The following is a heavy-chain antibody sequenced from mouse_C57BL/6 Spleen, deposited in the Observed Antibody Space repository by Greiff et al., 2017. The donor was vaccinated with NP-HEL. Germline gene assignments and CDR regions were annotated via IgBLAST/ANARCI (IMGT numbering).Heavy chain of an antibody. D-gene: IGHD2-4*01. V-gene: IGHV1-80*01. CDR2: IYPGDGDT. J-gene: IGHJ4*01. CDR3: ARGAYNDYDGNWAMDY. CDR1: GYAFSSYW. Sequence: VQLQESGAELVKPGASVKISCKASGYAFSSYWMNWVKQRPGKGLEWIGQIYPGDGDTNYNGKFKGKATLTADKSSSTAYMQLSSLTSEDSAVYFCARGAYNDYDGNWAMDYWGQGTSVTVSS.